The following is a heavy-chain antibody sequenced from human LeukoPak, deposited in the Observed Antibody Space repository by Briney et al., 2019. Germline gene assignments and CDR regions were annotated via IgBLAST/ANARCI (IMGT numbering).Heavy chain of an antibody. V-gene: IGHV1-2*02. D-gene: IGHD2-15*01. J-gene: IGHJ4*02. CDR3: ARTEVVAATPSHFDY. CDR2: INPNSGGT. Sequence: ASVKVSCKASGYTFSGYYMYWVRQAPGQGLEWMGWINPNSGGTNYAQRFQGRVTMTRDTSISTAYMELSRLRSDDTAVYYCARTEVVAATPSHFDYWGQGTLVTVSS. CDR1: GYTFSGYY.